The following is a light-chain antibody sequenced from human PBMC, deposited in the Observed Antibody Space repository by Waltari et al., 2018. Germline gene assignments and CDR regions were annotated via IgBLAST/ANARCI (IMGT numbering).Light chain of an antibody. J-gene: IGLJ3*02. Sequence: QAGLTQPPSVSKGLRQTATLTCTGNSNNVGNQGAAWLQQHQGHPPKLLSYRNNNRPPGISEGFSASRSGNPASLTITGLQPEDEADYYCSAWDSSLSAWVFGGGTKLTVL. CDR2: RNN. CDR3: SAWDSSLSAWV. V-gene: IGLV10-54*04. CDR1: SNNVGNQG.